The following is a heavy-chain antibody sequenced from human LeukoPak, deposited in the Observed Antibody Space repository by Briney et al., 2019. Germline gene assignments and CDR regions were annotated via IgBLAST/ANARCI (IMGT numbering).Heavy chain of an antibody. CDR2: ISSSSGYI. CDR3: ARTPGYSSGRYYFDY. Sequence: PGGSLRLSCAASGFTFSYYSMNWVRQAPGKGLESVSSISSSSGYISYADSVKGRFTISRDNAKNSLYLQMNSLRAEDTAVYYCARTPGYSSGRYYFDYWGQGTLVTVSS. D-gene: IGHD6-19*01. CDR1: GFTFSYYS. J-gene: IGHJ4*02. V-gene: IGHV3-21*01.